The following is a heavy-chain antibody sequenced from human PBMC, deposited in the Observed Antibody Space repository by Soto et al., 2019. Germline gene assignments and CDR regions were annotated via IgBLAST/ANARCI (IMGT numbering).Heavy chain of an antibody. J-gene: IGHJ4*02. CDR3: ARDQRRGGFDY. D-gene: IGHD3-10*01. CDR2: ISYDGSNK. Sequence: QVQLVESGGGVVQPGRSLRLSCAASGFTFSSYAMHWVRQAPGKGLEWVAVISYDGSNKYYADSVKGRFTISRDNSKNTLYLQMNSLRAEDTAVYYCARDQRRGGFDYWGQGTLVTVS. V-gene: IGHV3-30-3*01. CDR1: GFTFSSYA.